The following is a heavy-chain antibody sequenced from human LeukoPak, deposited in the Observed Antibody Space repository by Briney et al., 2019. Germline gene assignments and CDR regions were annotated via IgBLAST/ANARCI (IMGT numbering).Heavy chain of an antibody. CDR1: GFPLVNYP. CDR3: ARANSFDSSGYYFDY. V-gene: IGHV3-49*03. D-gene: IGHD3-22*01. J-gene: IGHJ4*02. Sequence: GGPLRLSCTPSGFPLVNYPLAGFPRAQGRGRGGVAFIRSKTYRGTTGYAASVKGRFTISRDDSKSIAYLQMNSLKTEDTAVYYCARANSFDSSGYYFDYWGQGTLVTVSS. CDR2: IRSKTYRGTT.